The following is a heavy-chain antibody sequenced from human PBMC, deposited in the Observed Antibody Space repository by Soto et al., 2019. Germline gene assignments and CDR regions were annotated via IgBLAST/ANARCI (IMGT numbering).Heavy chain of an antibody. CDR2: ISAYNGNT. CDR1: GYTFTSYG. D-gene: IGHD1-1*01. V-gene: IGHV1-18*01. J-gene: IGHJ5*02. CDR3: ARDAAHKWNDGGWFDP. Sequence: QVQLVQSGAEVKKPGASVKVSCKASGYTFTSYGISWVRQASGQGLEWMGWISAYNGNTKYAQKLQGRVTMTTDTSTSTAYMELRSLRSDDTAGYYCARDAAHKWNDGGWFDPWGQGTLVTVSS.